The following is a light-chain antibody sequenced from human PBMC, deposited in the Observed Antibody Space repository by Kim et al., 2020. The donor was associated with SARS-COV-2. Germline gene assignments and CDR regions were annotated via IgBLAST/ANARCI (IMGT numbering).Light chain of an antibody. J-gene: IGKJ1*01. CDR3: QQYNSYSAWT. CDR1: QSISSW. V-gene: IGKV1-5*03. CDR2: KAS. Sequence: SVGDRVTITCRASQSISSWLAWYQQKPGKAPKLLIYKASSLESGVPSRFSGSGSGTEFTLTISSLQPDDFATYYCQQYNSYSAWTFGQGTKVEIK.